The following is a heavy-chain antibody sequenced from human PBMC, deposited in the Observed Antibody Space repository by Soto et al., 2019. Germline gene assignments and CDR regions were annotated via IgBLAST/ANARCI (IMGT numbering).Heavy chain of an antibody. CDR3: AGLDGIHYYGSGKYYMDV. Sequence: QVQLVQSGAEVKKPGSSVKISCKASGGTFSSYTINWVRQAPGQGLEWMGRIIAILGIANYAQKLQGRVTITADKSTSTACMELSSLRSEDTAVYYCAGLDGIHYYGSGKYYMDVWGKGTTVTVSS. CDR2: IIAILGIA. CDR1: GGTFSSYT. D-gene: IGHD3-10*01. V-gene: IGHV1-69*02. J-gene: IGHJ6*03.